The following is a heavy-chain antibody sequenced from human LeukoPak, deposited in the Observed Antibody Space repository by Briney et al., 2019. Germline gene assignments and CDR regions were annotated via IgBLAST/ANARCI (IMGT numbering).Heavy chain of an antibody. D-gene: IGHD6-19*01. V-gene: IGHV4-30-2*01. J-gene: IGHJ4*02. CDR2: IYHSGST. CDR3: AMEDSSGCPGGY. Sequence: TLSLTCTVSGGSISSGGYYWSWIRQPPGKGLEWIGYIYHSGSTYYNPSLKSRVTISVDRSKNQFSLKLSSVTAADTAVYYCAMEDSSGCPGGYWGQGTLVTVSS. CDR1: GGSISSGGYY.